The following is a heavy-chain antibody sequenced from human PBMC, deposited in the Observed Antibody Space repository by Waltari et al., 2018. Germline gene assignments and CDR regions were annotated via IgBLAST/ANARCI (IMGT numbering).Heavy chain of an antibody. CDR3: AKDRYSTGDRGYFDY. CDR2: INGCGGNA. CDR1: GFTFPSHG. D-gene: IGHD7-27*01. Sequence: EVQLLESGGGLVQPGGSLRLSCEASGFTFPSHGMSWVRQAPGKGLEWVAAINGCGGNAFYVGSVQGRFIISRDNSKKTVFLEMKRLRAEDTAVYYCAKDRYSTGDRGYFDYWGRGTLVTVSS. J-gene: IGHJ4*01. V-gene: IGHV3-23*01.